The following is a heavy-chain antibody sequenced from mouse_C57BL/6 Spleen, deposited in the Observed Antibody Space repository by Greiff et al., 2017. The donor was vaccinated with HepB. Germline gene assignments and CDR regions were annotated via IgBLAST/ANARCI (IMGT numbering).Heavy chain of an antibody. CDR3: ARRKDLDYYGSSSYAMDY. D-gene: IGHD1-1*01. J-gene: IGHJ4*01. CDR1: GYTFTSYW. V-gene: IGHV1-55*01. CDR2: IYPGSGST. Sequence: VQLQQPGAELVKPGASVKMSCKASGYTFTSYWITWVKQRPGQGLEWIGDIYPGSGSTNYNEKFKSKATLTVDTSSSTAYMQLSSLTSEDSAVYYCARRKDLDYYGSSSYAMDYWGQGTSVTVSS.